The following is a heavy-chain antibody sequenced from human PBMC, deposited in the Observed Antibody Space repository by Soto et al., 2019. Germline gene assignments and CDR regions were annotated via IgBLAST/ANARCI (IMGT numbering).Heavy chain of an antibody. Sequence: GGSLRLSCAASGFTFSSYGMHWVRQAPGKGLEWVAVISYDGSNKYYADSVKGRFTISRDNSKNTLYLQMNSLRAEDTAVYYCAKSGRFGELTLDYWRQRTLVTVSS. CDR2: ISYDGSNK. V-gene: IGHV3-30*18. CDR1: GFTFSSYG. CDR3: AKSGRFGELTLDY. D-gene: IGHD3-10*01. J-gene: IGHJ4*02.